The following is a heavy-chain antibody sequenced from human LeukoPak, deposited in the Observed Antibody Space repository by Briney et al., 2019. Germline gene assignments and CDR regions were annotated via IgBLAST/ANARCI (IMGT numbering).Heavy chain of an antibody. Sequence: GGSLRLSCAASGFTFSSYEMNWVRQAPGKGLEWVSYISSSGSTIYYADSVKGRFTISRDNAKNSLYLQMNSLRAEDTALYYCARSLRGGYDVGNYWGQGTLVTVSS. CDR2: ISSSGSTI. CDR3: ARSLRGGYDVGNY. CDR1: GFTFSSYE. V-gene: IGHV3-48*03. D-gene: IGHD5-12*01. J-gene: IGHJ4*02.